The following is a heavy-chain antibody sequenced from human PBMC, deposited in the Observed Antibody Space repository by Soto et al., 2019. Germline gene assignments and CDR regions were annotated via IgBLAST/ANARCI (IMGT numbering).Heavy chain of an antibody. CDR2: INPSGGST. D-gene: IGHD1-7*01. J-gene: IGHJ4*02. CDR1: GCTFTSYH. CDR3: ARATTNFDY. V-gene: IGHV1-46*01. Sequence: SGKVSYQSTGCTFTSYHRHWVRQAPGQGLERMGIINPSGGSTSYAQKFQGRVTMTMDTSTSTVYMELSSLRSEDTAVYYCARATTNFDYWGQGTLVTVSS.